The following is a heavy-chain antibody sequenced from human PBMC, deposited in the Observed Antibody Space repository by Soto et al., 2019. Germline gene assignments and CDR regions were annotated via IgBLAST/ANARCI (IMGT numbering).Heavy chain of an antibody. CDR2: INSDGSST. CDR1: GFTFSSYW. CDR3: ARAGTYYDYVWGSYRTVDYYYGMDV. V-gene: IGHV3-74*01. Sequence: WGSLRLSCAASGFTFSSYWMHWVRQAPGKGLVWVSRINSDGSSTSYADSVKGRFTISRDNAKNTLYLQMNSLRAEDTAVYYCARAGTYYDYVWGSYRTVDYYYGMDVWGQGTTVTVSS. J-gene: IGHJ6*02. D-gene: IGHD3-16*02.